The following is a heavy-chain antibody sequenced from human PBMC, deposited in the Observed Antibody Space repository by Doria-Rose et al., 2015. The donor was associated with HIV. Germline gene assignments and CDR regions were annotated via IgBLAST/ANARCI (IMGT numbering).Heavy chain of an antibody. Sequence: QITLKESGPVLVKPTETLTLTCTVSGVSLSSPGMGVSWIRQPPGKALEWLANSFADDDRSYKTSLKSRLTISRRTSKRQVVLTMTDMDPVDTATYYCARIKSSRWYHKYYFDFWGQGTLVIVSA. CDR3: ARIKSSRWYHKYYFDF. D-gene: IGHD6-13*01. CDR1: GVSLSSPGMG. V-gene: IGHV2-26*01. J-gene: IGHJ4*02. CDR2: SFADDDR.